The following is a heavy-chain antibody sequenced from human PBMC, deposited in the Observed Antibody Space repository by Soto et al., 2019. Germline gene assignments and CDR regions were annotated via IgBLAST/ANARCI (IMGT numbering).Heavy chain of an antibody. Sequence: QVQLQESGPGLVKPSQTLSLTCTVSGGSISSGDYYWSWIRQPPGKGLEWIWYIYYSGSTYYNPSLKSRVTISVDTSKNQFSLKLSSVTAADTAVYYCARAQGKLPYYYYGMDVWGQGTTVTVSS. CDR1: GGSISSGDYY. V-gene: IGHV4-30-4*01. D-gene: IGHD1-7*01. J-gene: IGHJ6*02. CDR3: ARAQGKLPYYYYGMDV. CDR2: IYYSGST.